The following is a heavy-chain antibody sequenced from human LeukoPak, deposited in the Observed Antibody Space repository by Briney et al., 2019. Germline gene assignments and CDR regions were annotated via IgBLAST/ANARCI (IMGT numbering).Heavy chain of an antibody. Sequence: GGSLRLSCTASGFNFGDYGMSWVRQAPGKGLEWVSFIRSKAHGRTTEYAASVEGRFTISRDDSKNIAYLQMNSLNTDDTAVYYCTRDNYYDSSVYSKYYFDYWGQGTLVTVSS. V-gene: IGHV3-49*04. CDR1: GFNFGDYG. CDR2: IRSKAHGRTT. J-gene: IGHJ4*02. D-gene: IGHD3-22*01. CDR3: TRDNYYDSSVYSKYYFDY.